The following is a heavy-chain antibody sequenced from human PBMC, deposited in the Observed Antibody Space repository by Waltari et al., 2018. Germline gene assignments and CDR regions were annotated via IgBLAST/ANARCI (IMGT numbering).Heavy chain of an antibody. CDR2: IYSGGNT. Sequence: EVQLVESGGNLIQPGGSLRLSCAASGFTVRTTFLSWVRQAPGKGLEWVSIIYSGGNTYYAGSVKGRFTISRDNYKNMVYLEMNSLRAEGTAVYYCAKQSPSYTRGWYPLESWGPGTLVTVSP. CDR3: AKQSPSYTRGWYPLES. D-gene: IGHD6-19*01. V-gene: IGHV3-53*01. CDR1: GFTVRTTF. J-gene: IGHJ4*02.